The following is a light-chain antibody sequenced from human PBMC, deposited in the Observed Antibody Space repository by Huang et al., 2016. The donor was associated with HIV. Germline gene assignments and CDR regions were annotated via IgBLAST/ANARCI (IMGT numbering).Light chain of an antibody. CDR3: QQYNDFRST. Sequence: ETVMTQSPVTLSVSPGDRASLSCRSSQIVSSHLAWYQQTPGQAPRLLIYAESTRATGVPARFSGSGAGTEFTLTISTLQSEDSAVYYCQQYNDFRSTFGPGTRVEIK. CDR2: AES. CDR1: QIVSSH. J-gene: IGKJ3*01. V-gene: IGKV3-15*01.